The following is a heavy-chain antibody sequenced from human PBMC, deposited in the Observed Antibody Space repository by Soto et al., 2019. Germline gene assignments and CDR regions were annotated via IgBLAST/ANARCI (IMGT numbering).Heavy chain of an antibody. CDR1: GYTFTSYA. J-gene: IGHJ5*02. D-gene: IGHD3-22*01. CDR2: IIPIFGTA. Sequence: VKVSCKASGYTFTSYAISWVRQAPGQGLEWMGEIIPIFGTANYAQKFQGRVTITADESTSTAYMELSSLRSEDTAVYYCARDRGPSSGYYPYWFDPWGQGTLVTVSS. V-gene: IGHV1-69*01. CDR3: ARDRGPSSGYYPYWFDP.